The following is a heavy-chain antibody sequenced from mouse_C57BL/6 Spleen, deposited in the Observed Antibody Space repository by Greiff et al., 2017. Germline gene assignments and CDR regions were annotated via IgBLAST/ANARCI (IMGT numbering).Heavy chain of an antibody. J-gene: IGHJ2*01. V-gene: IGHV1-80*01. CDR3: ARSYDGYVDY. CDR1: GYAFSSYW. Sequence: VNLVESGAELVKPGASVKISCKASGYAFSSYWMNWVKQRPGKGLEWIGQIYPGDGDTNYNGKFKGKATLTADKSSSTAYMQLSSLTSEDSAVYCCARSYDGYVDYWGQGTTLTVSS. D-gene: IGHD2-3*01. CDR2: IYPGDGDT.